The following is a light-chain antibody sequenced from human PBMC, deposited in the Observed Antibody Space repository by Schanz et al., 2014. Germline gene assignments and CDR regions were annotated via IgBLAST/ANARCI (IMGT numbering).Light chain of an antibody. Sequence: QSALTQPPSASGSPGQSVTVSCAGTSSDVGAYNSVSWYQQHPGKAPKLMIYEVNKRPSGVPDRFSGSKSGNTASLTVSGLQAEDEADYYCSSYAKSDTFVFGGGTKLTVL. CDR3: SSYAKSDTFV. V-gene: IGLV2-8*01. J-gene: IGLJ3*02. CDR1: SSDVGAYNS. CDR2: EVN.